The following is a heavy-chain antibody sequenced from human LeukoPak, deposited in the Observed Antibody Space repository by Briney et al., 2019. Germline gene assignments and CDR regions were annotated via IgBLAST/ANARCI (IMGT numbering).Heavy chain of an antibody. CDR3: ARDTTYYYDSSDAY. V-gene: IGHV3-23*01. CDR1: GVTFTSYD. J-gene: IGHJ4*02. D-gene: IGHD3-22*01. CDR2: ITGSGGST. Sequence: AGSLRLSCVASGVTFTSYDMSWVRQAPGKGLEWVSAITGSGGSTYYAASVKGRFTVSRDNTKNTLYLQMSSLRAEDTAMYYCARDTTYYYDSSDAYWGQGTLVTVSS.